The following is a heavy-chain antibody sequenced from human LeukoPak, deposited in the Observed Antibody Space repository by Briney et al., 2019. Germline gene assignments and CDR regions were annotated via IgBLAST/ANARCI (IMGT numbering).Heavy chain of an antibody. J-gene: IGHJ4*02. V-gene: IGHV4-59*01. CDR3: ARQGYSSSWYYFDY. D-gene: IGHD6-13*01. CDR2: IYYSGST. CDR1: GGSISSYY. Sequence: SETLSLTCTVSGGSISSYYWSWIRQPPGKGLEWIGNIYYSGSTNYNPSLKSRVTISVDTSKNQFSLKLISVTAADTAVYYCARQGYSSSWYYFDYWGQGTLVTVSS.